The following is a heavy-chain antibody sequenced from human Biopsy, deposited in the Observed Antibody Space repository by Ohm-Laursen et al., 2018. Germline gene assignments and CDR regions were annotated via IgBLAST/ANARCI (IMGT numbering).Heavy chain of an antibody. CDR3: ARTPILIVSAGLVYRHRRHLQGMDV. V-gene: IGHV2-70*11. Sequence: TQTLTLTCSFSGFSLSARGMCVSWIRQAPGKALEWLACVDWDDYKDYSASLQTKLSTSKDTSNDQVVLTVNNVDPADTATYYCARTPILIVSAGLVYRHRRHLQGMDVWGQGIAVTVS. CDR1: GFSLSARGMC. J-gene: IGHJ6*02. CDR2: VDWDDYK. D-gene: IGHD6-13*01.